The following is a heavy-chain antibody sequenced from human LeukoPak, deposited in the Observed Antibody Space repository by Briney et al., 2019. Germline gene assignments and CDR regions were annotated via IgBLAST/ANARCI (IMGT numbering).Heavy chain of an antibody. J-gene: IGHJ4*02. CDR1: RGTFSSYA. Sequence: SVKVSCKASRGTFSSYAISWVRQAPGQGLEWMGRIIPIFGTANYAQKFQGRVTITTDESTSTAYMELSSLRSEDTAVYYCARDHAAMVPGDYWGQGTLVTVSS. V-gene: IGHV1-69*05. D-gene: IGHD3-10*01. CDR3: ARDHAAMVPGDY. CDR2: IIPIFGTA.